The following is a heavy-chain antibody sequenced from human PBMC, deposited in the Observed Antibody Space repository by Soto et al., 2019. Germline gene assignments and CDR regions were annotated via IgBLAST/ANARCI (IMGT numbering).Heavy chain of an antibody. CDR3: AKDREVYCGGDCYRGYFDY. Sequence: GGSLRLSCAASGFTFSSYGMHWVRQAPGKGLEWVAVISYDGSNKYYADSVKGRFTISRDNSKNTLYLQMNSLRAEDTAVYYCAKDREVYCGGDCYRGYFDYWGQGTLVTVSS. J-gene: IGHJ4*02. D-gene: IGHD2-21*02. CDR2: ISYDGSNK. CDR1: GFTFSSYG. V-gene: IGHV3-30*18.